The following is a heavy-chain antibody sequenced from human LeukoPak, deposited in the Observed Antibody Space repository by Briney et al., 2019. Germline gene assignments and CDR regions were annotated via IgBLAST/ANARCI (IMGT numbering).Heavy chain of an antibody. CDR1: GYTFTSYD. CDR2: IIPIFGTA. CDR3: ARAAHKIVVVPAATNWFDP. Sequence: SVKVSCKASGYTFTSYDINWVRQAPGQGLEWMGGIIPIFGTANYAQKFQGRVTITTDESTSTAYMELSSLRSEDTAVYYCARAAHKIVVVPAATNWFDPWGQGTLVTVSS. J-gene: IGHJ5*02. D-gene: IGHD2-2*01. V-gene: IGHV1-69*05.